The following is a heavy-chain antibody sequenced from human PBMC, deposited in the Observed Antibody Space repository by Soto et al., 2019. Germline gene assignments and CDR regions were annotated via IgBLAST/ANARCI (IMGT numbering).Heavy chain of an antibody. J-gene: IGHJ4*02. CDR3: ARWDQGPLDY. CDR1: GGSVSSGSYY. Sequence: PSETLSLTCTVSGGSVSSGSYYWSWIRQPPGKGLEWIGYIYYSGSTSYNPSLKSRVTIPVDTSKNQFSLKLSSVTAADTAVYYCARWDQGPLDYWGQGTLVTVSS. CDR2: IYYSGST. D-gene: IGHD1-26*01. V-gene: IGHV4-61*01.